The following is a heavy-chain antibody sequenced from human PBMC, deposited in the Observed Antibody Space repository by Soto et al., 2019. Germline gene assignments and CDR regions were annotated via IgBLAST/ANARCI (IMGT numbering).Heavy chain of an antibody. J-gene: IGHJ4*02. CDR3: AMRFCSGSGCYPYFNF. CDR2: INDDGSRT. CDR1: GLTFSNYW. V-gene: IGHV3-74*01. Sequence: PGGSLRLSCAASGLTFSNYWMHWVRQAPGKGLEWISRINDDGSRTDYADSVEGRLTISRDNTKNTLYLQMNSLRAEDTAVYYCAMRFCSGSGCYPYFNFWGQGTQVTVS. D-gene: IGHD2-15*01.